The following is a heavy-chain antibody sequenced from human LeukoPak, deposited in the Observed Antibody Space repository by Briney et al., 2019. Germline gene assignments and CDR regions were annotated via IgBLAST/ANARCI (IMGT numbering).Heavy chain of an antibody. D-gene: IGHD3-22*01. CDR2: IYYSGST. J-gene: IGHJ4*02. CDR1: GGSIISSTFY. Sequence: SETLSLTCTVSGGSIISSTFYWGWVRQPPGKGLEWIGSIYYSGSTYYSPSLKSRVTISVDTSKNQFSLKVTSVTAADTAVYYCATLGEYYDTSGYYYNWGQGTLVTVSS. V-gene: IGHV4-39*01. CDR3: ATLGEYYDTSGYYYN.